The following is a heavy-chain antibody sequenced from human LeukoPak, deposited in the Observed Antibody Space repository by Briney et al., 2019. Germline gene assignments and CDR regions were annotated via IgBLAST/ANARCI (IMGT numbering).Heavy chain of an antibody. CDR3: ARGPALYCTSSSCLDGVD. J-gene: IGHJ4*02. CDR2: ISSGGSYI. Sequence: GGSLRLSCAASGFTFSGYAMNWVRQAPGKGLEWVSSISSGGSYISYADSVKGRFTVSRDNTKDSLFLQMRSLRDEDTAVYYCARGPALYCTSSSCLDGVDWGQGTLVSVSS. CDR1: GFTFSGYA. V-gene: IGHV3-21*01. D-gene: IGHD2-2*01.